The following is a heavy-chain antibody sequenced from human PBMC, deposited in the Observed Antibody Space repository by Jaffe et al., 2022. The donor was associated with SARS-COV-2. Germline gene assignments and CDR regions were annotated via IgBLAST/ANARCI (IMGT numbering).Heavy chain of an antibody. CDR1: GFSLSTYA. Sequence: EVQLVESGGGLVQPGGSLRLSCAASGFSLSTYAMSWVRQAPGKGLEWVSTIGTSASRTYYADSVKGRFTISRDNSKDTLYLQMNGLRAEDTAVYYCAKDSSGWPDWGQGTLVTVSS. D-gene: IGHD6-19*01. CDR2: IGTSASRT. V-gene: IGHV3-23*04. J-gene: IGHJ4*02. CDR3: AKDSSGWPD.